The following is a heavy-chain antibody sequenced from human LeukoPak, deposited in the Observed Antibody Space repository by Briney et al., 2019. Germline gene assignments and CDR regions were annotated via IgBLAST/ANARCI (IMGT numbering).Heavy chain of an antibody. Sequence: GGSLRLSCAASGFTFSSYGMSWVRQAPGKGLEWVSAISGSGGSTYYADSVKGRFTISRDNSKNTLYLQMNSLRAEDTAVYYCAKDSSYGDYSLFDYWGQGTLVTVSS. V-gene: IGHV3-23*01. CDR3: AKDSSYGDYSLFDY. CDR1: GFTFSSYG. CDR2: ISGSGGST. D-gene: IGHD4-17*01. J-gene: IGHJ4*02.